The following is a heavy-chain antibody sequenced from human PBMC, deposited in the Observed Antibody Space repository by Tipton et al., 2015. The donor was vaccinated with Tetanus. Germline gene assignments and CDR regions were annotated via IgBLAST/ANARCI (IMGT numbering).Heavy chain of an antibody. D-gene: IGHD6-13*01. CDR1: GFIFSSYW. Sequence: SLRLSCAASGFIFSSYWMGWVRQAPGKGLEWVAKIKEDGSEKNYVDSVKGRFTISRDNAKNSLYLQMNSLRAEDTALYYCAKDISISSSSWFDYWGQGTLVTVSS. J-gene: IGHJ5*01. CDR2: IKEDGSEK. CDR3: AKDISISSSSWFDY. V-gene: IGHV3-7*03.